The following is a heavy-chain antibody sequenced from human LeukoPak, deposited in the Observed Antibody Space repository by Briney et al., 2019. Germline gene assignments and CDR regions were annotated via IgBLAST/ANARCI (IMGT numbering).Heavy chain of an antibody. CDR1: GGSISSSIYY. J-gene: IGHJ4*02. CDR2: IYYSGNT. D-gene: IGHD6-19*01. Sequence: PSETLSLTCTVSGGSISSSIYYWGWIRQPPGKGLEWIGSIYYSGNTYYNPSLKSRVTISVDTSKNQFSLKLSSVTAADTAVYYCAAPGWRDLFDYWGQGTLVTVSS. CDR3: AAPGWRDLFDY. V-gene: IGHV4-39*01.